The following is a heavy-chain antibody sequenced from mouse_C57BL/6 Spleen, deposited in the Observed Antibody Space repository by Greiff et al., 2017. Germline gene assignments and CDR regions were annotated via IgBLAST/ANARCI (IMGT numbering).Heavy chain of an antibody. D-gene: IGHD2-3*01. CDR3: TDDGSAWFAY. Sequence: EVQLVESGGGLVQPGGSMKLSCVASGFTFSNYWMNWVRQSPEKGLEWVAQIRLKSDNYATHYAESVKGRFTISRDDSKSSVYLQMNNLRAEDTGIYYCTDDGSAWFAYWGQGTLVTVSA. CDR1: GFTFSNYW. V-gene: IGHV6-3*01. CDR2: IRLKSDNYAT. J-gene: IGHJ3*01.